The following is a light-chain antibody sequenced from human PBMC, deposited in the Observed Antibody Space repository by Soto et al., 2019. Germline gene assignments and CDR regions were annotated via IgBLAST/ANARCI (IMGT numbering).Light chain of an antibody. V-gene: IGLV2-8*01. Sequence: QSVLTQPPSASGSPGQSVTISCTGTSSDIGTYNYVSWYQQHPGKAPKFMIYEVSKRPSGVPDRFPGSKSGNTASLTVSGLQAEDEADYYCSSYAGSNNVVFGGGAKLTVL. CDR3: SSYAGSNNVV. CDR2: EVS. J-gene: IGLJ2*01. CDR1: SSDIGTYNY.